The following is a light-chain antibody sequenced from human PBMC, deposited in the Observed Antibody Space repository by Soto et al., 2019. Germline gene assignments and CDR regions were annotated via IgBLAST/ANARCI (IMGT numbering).Light chain of an antibody. CDR2: EVS. CDR1: SSDVGSYNL. J-gene: IGLJ2*01. Sequence: QSVLTQPASVSGSPGQSITISCTGTSSDVGSYNLVSWYQQHPGKAPKLMIYEVSKRPSGVSNRFSGSKSDNTASLTISGLQAEDEADYYCCSYAGSSTFYVVFGGGTKLTVL. CDR3: CSYAGSSTFYVV. V-gene: IGLV2-23*02.